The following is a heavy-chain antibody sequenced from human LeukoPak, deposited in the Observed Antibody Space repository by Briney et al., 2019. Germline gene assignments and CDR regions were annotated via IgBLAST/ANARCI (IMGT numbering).Heavy chain of an antibody. J-gene: IGHJ4*02. CDR2: INPSGGST. Sequence: ASVKVSCKASGYTFTSYGISWVRQAPGQGLEWMGIINPSGGSTSYAQKFQGRVTMTRDTSTSTVYMELSSLRSEDTAVYYCARESARSRDVNYWGQGTLVTVSS. CDR1: GYTFTSYG. CDR3: ARESARSRDVNY. V-gene: IGHV1-46*01.